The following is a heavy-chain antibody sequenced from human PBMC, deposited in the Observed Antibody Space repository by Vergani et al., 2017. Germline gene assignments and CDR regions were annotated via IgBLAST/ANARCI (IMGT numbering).Heavy chain of an antibody. D-gene: IGHD3-3*01. CDR1: GGSISSYY. V-gene: IGHV4-59*01. CDR2: IYYSGST. CDR3: AGLAYYDFWRGQGPSDY. J-gene: IGHJ4*02. Sequence: QVQLQESGPGLVKPSETLSLTCTVSGGSISSYYWSWIRQPPGKGLEWIGYIYYSGSTNYNPPLKSRVTISVDTSKNQFSLKLSSVTAADTAVYYCAGLAYYDFWRGQGPSDYWGQGTLVTVSS.